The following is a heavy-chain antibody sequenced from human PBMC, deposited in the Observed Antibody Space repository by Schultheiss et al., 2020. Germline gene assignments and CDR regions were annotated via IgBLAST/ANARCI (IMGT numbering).Heavy chain of an antibody. V-gene: IGHV4-34*01. CDR3: ATRSSSSSGGWFDP. J-gene: IGHJ5*02. CDR1: GGSFSGYY. Sequence: SETLSLTCAVYGGSFSGYYWSWIRQPPGKGLEWIGEINHSGSTNYNPSLKSRVTISVDTSRTQFSLKLSSVTAADTAVYYCATRSSSSSGGWFDPWGQGTLVTVSS. CDR2: INHSGST. D-gene: IGHD6-6*01.